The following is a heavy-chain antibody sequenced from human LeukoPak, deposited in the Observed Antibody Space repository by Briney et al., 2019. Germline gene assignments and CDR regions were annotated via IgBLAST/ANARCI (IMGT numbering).Heavy chain of an antibody. D-gene: IGHD6-19*01. J-gene: IGHJ4*02. CDR2: ISYDGSNK. V-gene: IGHV3-30*18. CDR3: AKDLSSGWCDY. CDR1: GFTFSSYG. Sequence: GGSLRLSCAASGFTFSSYGMHWVRQAPGKGLEWVAVISYDGSNKYYADSVKGRFAISRDNSKNTLYLQMNSLRAEDTAAYYCAKDLSSGWCDYWGQGTLVTVSS.